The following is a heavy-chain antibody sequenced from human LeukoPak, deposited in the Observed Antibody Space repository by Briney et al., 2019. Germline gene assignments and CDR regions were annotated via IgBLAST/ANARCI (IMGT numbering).Heavy chain of an antibody. Sequence: GGSLRLSCAASGFTFSSYAMHWVRQAPGKGLEWVAFISYDGSNKYYADSVKGRFTISRDNSKNTLYLQMNSLRAEDTAVYYCAREPIVVVPAAISPRGFDYWGQGTLVTVSS. V-gene: IGHV3-30-3*01. J-gene: IGHJ4*02. CDR1: GFTFSSYA. CDR3: AREPIVVVPAAISPRGFDY. D-gene: IGHD2-2*02. CDR2: ISYDGSNK.